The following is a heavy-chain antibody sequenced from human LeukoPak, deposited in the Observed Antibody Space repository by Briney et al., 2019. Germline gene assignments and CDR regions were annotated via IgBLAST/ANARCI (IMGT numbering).Heavy chain of an antibody. V-gene: IGHV4-39*01. J-gene: IGHJ4*02. CDR3: ARALGYYDSSGPVDY. CDR1: GGSISSSSYY. D-gene: IGHD3-22*01. CDR2: IYYSGST. Sequence: SETLSLTCTVSGGSISSSSYYWGWIRQPPGKRLEWIGSIYYSGSTYYNPSLKSRVTISVDTSKNQFSLKLSSVTAADTAVYYCARALGYYDSSGPVDYWGQGTLVTVSS.